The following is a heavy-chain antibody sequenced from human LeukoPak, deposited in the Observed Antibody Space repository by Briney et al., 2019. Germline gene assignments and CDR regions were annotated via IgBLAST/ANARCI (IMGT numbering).Heavy chain of an antibody. V-gene: IGHV3-33*01. CDR1: GFTFSRYG. J-gene: IGHJ4*02. CDR2: IWYDGSNK. CDR3: AGGLTYYDFWSGYSPFDY. D-gene: IGHD3-3*01. Sequence: GRSLRLSCAASGFTFSRYGMHWVRQAPGKGLEWVAVIWYDGSNKYYADSVKGRFTISRDNSKNTLYLQMNSLRAEDTAVYYCAGGLTYYDFWSGYSPFDYWGQGTLVTVSS.